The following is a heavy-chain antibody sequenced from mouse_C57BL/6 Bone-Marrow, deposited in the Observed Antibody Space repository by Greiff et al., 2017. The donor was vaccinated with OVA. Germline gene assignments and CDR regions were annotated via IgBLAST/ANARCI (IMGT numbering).Heavy chain of an antibody. J-gene: IGHJ3*01. CDR1: GFTIKDYY. CDR2: IDPKNGDT. CDR3: TTCFAY. V-gene: IGHV14-4*01. Sequence: VQLKQPGAELVRPGASVKLSCTASGFTIKDYYMHWVKQRPEQGLEWIGWIDPKNGDTEYASKFQGKATITADTSSNPAYLQLSSLTSEDVAFYSCTTCFAYWGQGTLVTVSA.